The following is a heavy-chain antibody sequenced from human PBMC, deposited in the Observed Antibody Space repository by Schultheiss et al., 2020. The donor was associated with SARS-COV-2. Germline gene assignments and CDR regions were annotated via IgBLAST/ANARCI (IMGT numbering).Heavy chain of an antibody. CDR3: ASLIFDSAWSGLGVGAFDI. CDR1: GFTFSNYW. J-gene: IGHJ3*02. CDR2: INSDGSST. D-gene: IGHD3-3*01. Sequence: GGSLRLSCVASGFTFSNYWMSWVRQAPGKGLVWVSRINSDGSSTSYADSVKGRFTISRDNAKNTLYLQMNSLRAEDTAVYYCASLIFDSAWSGLGVGAFDIWGQGTMVTVSS. V-gene: IGHV3-74*01.